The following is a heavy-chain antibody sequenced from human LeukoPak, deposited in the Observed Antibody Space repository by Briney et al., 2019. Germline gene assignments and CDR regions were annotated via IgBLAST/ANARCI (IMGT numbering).Heavy chain of an antibody. CDR2: ISFDGSVK. V-gene: IGHV3-30*04. CDR1: GFTFSNFP. D-gene: IGHD3-3*01. CDR3: ARGLDYDFWSGRDY. Sequence: PGGSLRLSCAASGFTFSNFPIHWVRQAPGKGLEGVALISFDGSVKYYADSVMGRFTLSRDNSKNTLYLHMNSLIPEDTAVYYCARGLDYDFWSGRDYWGPGTLVTVSS. J-gene: IGHJ4*02.